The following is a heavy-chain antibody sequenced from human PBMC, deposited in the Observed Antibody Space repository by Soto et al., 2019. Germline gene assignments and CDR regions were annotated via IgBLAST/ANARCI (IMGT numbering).Heavy chain of an antibody. D-gene: IGHD6-6*01. CDR2: IYSNGDT. Sequence: SETLSLTCSVSGDSMNSGGYYWSWIRQHPGKGLEWIGYIYSNGDTYYNPSLKSRVTISVYTSKNQFSLNLTSVTAADTAVYYCARRGGSSSGYYYYAMDVWGQGTTVTVSS. V-gene: IGHV4-31*03. CDR3: ARRGGSSSGYYYYAMDV. CDR1: GDSMNSGGYY. J-gene: IGHJ6*02.